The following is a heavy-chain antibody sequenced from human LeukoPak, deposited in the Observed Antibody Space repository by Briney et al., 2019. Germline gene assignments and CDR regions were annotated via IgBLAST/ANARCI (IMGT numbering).Heavy chain of an antibody. CDR3: ARRLVSPHWYFDL. CDR1: GFIVNSYA. V-gene: IGHV3-66*02. Sequence: GGSLRLSCAASGFIVNSYAMSWVRQAPGKGLAWVSLIYSDGVTQYADSVKGRFTISRDNSKNTLYLQMNSLRDEDTAVYYCARRLVSPHWYFDLWGRGTLVTVSS. D-gene: IGHD2-8*01. J-gene: IGHJ2*01. CDR2: IYSDGVT.